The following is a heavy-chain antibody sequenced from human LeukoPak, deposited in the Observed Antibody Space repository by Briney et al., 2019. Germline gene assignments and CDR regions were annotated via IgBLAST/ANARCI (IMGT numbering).Heavy chain of an antibody. Sequence: TSETLSLTCTVSGGSISSYYWSWIRQPPGKGLEWIGYIYYSGSTNYNPSLKSRVTISVDTSKNQFSLKLSSVTAADTAVYYCARDLSGVLWFGGQGTLVTVSS. CDR1: GGSISSYY. CDR3: ARDLSGVLWF. CDR2: IYYSGST. D-gene: IGHD3-10*01. V-gene: IGHV4-59*01. J-gene: IGHJ4*02.